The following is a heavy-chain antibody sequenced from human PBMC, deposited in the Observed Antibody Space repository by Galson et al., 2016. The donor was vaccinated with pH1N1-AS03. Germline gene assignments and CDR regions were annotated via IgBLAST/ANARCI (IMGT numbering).Heavy chain of an antibody. CDR2: ISYRGS. V-gene: IGHV3-23*01. D-gene: IGHD1-26*01. CDR3: AKDASLPSIYYPFFDT. J-gene: IGHJ4*02. CDR1: GFTFTNHA. Sequence: SLRLSCAASGFTFTNHAMTWVRQAPGKGLEWVSIISYRGSFYADSVKGRFTISRDNSRNTLFLQMTSLRAEDTAIYYCAKDASLPSIYYPFFDTWGQGTLVTVSS.